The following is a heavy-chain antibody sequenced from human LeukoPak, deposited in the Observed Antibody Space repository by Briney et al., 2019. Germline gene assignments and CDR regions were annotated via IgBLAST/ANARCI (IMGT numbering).Heavy chain of an antibody. CDR2: ISGSGGST. CDR1: GFTFSSYA. CDR3: ANRGPDFYYSDSSGYAEAFDI. Sequence: GGSLRLSCAASGFTFSSYAMSWVRQAPGKGLEWVSAISGSGGSTYYADSVKGRFTISRDNSKNTLSLQMNSLRAEDTAVYYCANRGPDFYYSDSSGYAEAFDIWGQGTMVTVSS. D-gene: IGHD3-22*01. V-gene: IGHV3-23*01. J-gene: IGHJ3*02.